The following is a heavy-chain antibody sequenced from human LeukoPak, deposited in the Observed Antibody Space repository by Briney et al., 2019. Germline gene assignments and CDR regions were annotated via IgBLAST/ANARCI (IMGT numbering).Heavy chain of an antibody. CDR3: ARGRTRSYFDY. CDR1: GGSFSGYY. CDR2: INHSGST. Sequence: SETLSRTCAVYGGSFSGYYWSWIRQPPGKGLEWIGEINHSGSTNYNPSLKSRVTISVDTSKNQFSLKLSSVTAADTAVYYCARGRTRSYFDYWGQGTLVTVSS. V-gene: IGHV4-34*01. J-gene: IGHJ4*02.